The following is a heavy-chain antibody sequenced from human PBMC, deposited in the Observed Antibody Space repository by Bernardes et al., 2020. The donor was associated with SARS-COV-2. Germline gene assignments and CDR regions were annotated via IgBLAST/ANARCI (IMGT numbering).Heavy chain of an antibody. J-gene: IGHJ6*02. Sequence: SETLSLTCIVSGGSIGSDGYYWGWIRQPPGKGLAWIGSIYYVVSTNYNPSLKSRVTISVDTSKNQFSLKVSSVTAADTAVYYCARHTTPTRYTSGWYDVGYYGMDVWGQGNTVTVSS. CDR1: GGSIGSDGYY. CDR2: IYYVVST. CDR3: ARHTTPTRYTSGWYDVGYYGMDV. V-gene: IGHV4-39*01. D-gene: IGHD6-13*01.